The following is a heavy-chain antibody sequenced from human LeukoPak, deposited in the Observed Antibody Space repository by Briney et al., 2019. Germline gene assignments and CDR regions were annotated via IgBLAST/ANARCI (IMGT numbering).Heavy chain of an antibody. D-gene: IGHD6-6*01. V-gene: IGHV1-2*02. CDR2: INPNSGGT. CDR1: GYTFTGQY. J-gene: IGHJ4*02. Sequence: ASVKVSCKASGYTFTGQYMHWVRQAPGQGLEWMGWINPNSGGTNYAQKFQGRVTMARDTSISTAYMELSRLTSDDTAVYFCARNNSSSACMDYWGQGTLVTVSS. CDR3: ARNNSSSACMDY.